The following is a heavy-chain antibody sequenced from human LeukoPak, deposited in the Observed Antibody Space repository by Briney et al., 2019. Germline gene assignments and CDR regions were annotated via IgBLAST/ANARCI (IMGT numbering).Heavy chain of an antibody. CDR3: AASLWFGIYPDY. V-gene: IGHV4-34*01. Sequence: PSEALSLTCAVYSGSFSGYYWTWFRQPPGKGLEWFGEFNHSWGAKYNPSLKSRVTISVGTSNNHLSLNLNSVTAADTAVYYCAASLWFGIYPDYWGQGSLVTVSS. D-gene: IGHD3-10*01. CDR1: SGSFSGYY. J-gene: IGHJ4*02. CDR2: FNHSWGA.